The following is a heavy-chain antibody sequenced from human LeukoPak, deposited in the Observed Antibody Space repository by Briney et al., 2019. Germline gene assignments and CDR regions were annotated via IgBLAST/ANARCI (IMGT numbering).Heavy chain of an antibody. CDR3: AKDRGYSSGRDFDY. CDR1: GFTFSSYS. Sequence: GGSLRLSCATSGFTFSSYSMNWVRQAPGKGLEWVSSISSSSSYIYYADSVKGRFTISRDNAKNSLYLQMDRLRAEDTAVYYCAKDRGYSSGRDFDYWGQGTLVTV. D-gene: IGHD6-19*01. J-gene: IGHJ4*02. V-gene: IGHV3-21*04. CDR2: ISSSSSYI.